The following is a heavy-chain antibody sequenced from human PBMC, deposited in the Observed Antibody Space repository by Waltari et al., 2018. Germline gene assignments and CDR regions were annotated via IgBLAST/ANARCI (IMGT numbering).Heavy chain of an antibody. J-gene: IGHJ5*02. D-gene: IGHD3-10*01. CDR1: GFSLSHFG. Sequence: QVQLVESGGGVVQPGLSLRLPCAPSGFSLSHFGMHWVRQAPGKGLEWVALASFDGSTTYYADSVRGRFTISRDNSKNTLYLDINTLRVDDTAIYYCAKDAFGNTYLDHWGQGTLVTVSS. CDR2: ASFDGSTT. V-gene: IGHV3-30*02. CDR3: AKDAFGNTYLDH.